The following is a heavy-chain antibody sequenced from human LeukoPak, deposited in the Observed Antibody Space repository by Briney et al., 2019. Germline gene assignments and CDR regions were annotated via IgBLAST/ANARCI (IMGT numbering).Heavy chain of an antibody. CDR2: INHSGST. CDR1: GGSFSGYY. J-gene: IGHJ5*02. Sequence: SETLSLTCAVYGGSFSGYYWSWIRRPPGKGLEWIGEINHSGSTNYNPSLKSRVTISVDTSKNQFSLKLSSVTAADTAVYYCASGSWFDPWGQGTLVTVSS. V-gene: IGHV4-34*01. CDR3: ASGSWFDP.